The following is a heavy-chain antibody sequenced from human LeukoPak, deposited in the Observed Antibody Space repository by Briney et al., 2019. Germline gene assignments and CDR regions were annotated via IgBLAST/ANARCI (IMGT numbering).Heavy chain of an antibody. J-gene: IGHJ4*02. CDR2: IRYDGSTK. Sequence: PGGSLRLSCAASGFTFSGYGMHWVRQAPGKGLEWVAFIRYDGSTKYYADSVKGRFTISRDNSKNTLYLQMHSLRPEDTAVYYCAKDSSQKGHGSGVFDYWGQGTLVTVSS. D-gene: IGHD3-10*01. V-gene: IGHV3-30*02. CDR1: GFTFSGYG. CDR3: AKDSSQKGHGSGVFDY.